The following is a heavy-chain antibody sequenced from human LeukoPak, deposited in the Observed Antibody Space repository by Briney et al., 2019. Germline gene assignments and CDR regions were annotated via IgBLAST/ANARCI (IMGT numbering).Heavy chain of an antibody. D-gene: IGHD6-19*01. CDR1: GGSISSGGYY. V-gene: IGHV4-30-2*01. Sequence: SETLSLTCTVSGGSISSGGYYWSWIRQPPGKGLEWIGYIYHSGSTNYNPSLKSRVTISVDKSKNQFSLKLSSVTAADTAVYYCARDKAVAGTRGYYYYGMDVWGQGTTVTVSS. CDR2: IYHSGST. J-gene: IGHJ6*02. CDR3: ARDKAVAGTRGYYYYGMDV.